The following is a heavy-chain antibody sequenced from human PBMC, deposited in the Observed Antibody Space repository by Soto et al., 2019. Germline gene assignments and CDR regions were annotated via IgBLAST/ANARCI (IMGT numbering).Heavy chain of an antibody. V-gene: IGHV4-59*01. Sequence: SETLSLTCTVSGRSISSYYWSWIRQPPGKGLEWIGYIYYSGSTNYNPSLKSRVTISVDTSKNQFSLKLSSVTAADTAVYYCARALYDILTGHYYYYYMDVWGKGTTVTVSS. J-gene: IGHJ6*03. CDR2: IYYSGST. D-gene: IGHD3-9*01. CDR3: ARALYDILTGHYYYYYMDV. CDR1: GRSISSYY.